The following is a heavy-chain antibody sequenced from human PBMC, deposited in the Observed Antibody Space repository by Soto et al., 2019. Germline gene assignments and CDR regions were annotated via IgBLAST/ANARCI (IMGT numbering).Heavy chain of an antibody. V-gene: IGHV1-18*01. CDR3: AREAVSGRTGFDY. Sequence: ASVKVSCKASGYSFTSYGISWVRQAPGQGLEWMGWVNAYNGNTNYAQKFQGRVTMTTDTSTSTAYMELRSLRSDDTAVYYCAREAVSGRTGFDYWGQGTLVTVSS. D-gene: IGHD6-19*01. CDR2: VNAYNGNT. J-gene: IGHJ4*02. CDR1: GYSFTSYG.